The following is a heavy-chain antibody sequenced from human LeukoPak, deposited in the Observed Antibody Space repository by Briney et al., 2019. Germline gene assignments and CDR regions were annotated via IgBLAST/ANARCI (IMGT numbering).Heavy chain of an antibody. J-gene: IGHJ6*02. CDR3: AKASERDGRYYYYYYGMDV. D-gene: IGHD1-1*01. CDR2: ISSSGSTI. Sequence: GGSLRLSCAASGFTFSDYYMSWVRQAPGKGLEWVSYISSSGSTIYYADSVKGRFTISRDNAKNSLYLQMNSLRAEDTAVYYCAKASERDGRYYYYYYGMDVWGQGTTVTVSS. CDR1: GFTFSDYY. V-gene: IGHV3-11*01.